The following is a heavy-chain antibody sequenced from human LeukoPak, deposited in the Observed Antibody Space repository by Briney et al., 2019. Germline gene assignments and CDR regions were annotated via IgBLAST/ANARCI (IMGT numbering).Heavy chain of an antibody. CDR2: VSSSGVST. Sequence: GTLRLSCAASGFTFSSYAMSWVRQAPGKGLEWVSGVSSSGVSTYYADSVKGRFTISRDNSKDTLYLQMNSLRAEDTAVYYCAKRYCSSTNCYNHFDYWGQGTLVTVSS. CDR3: AKRYCSSTNCYNHFDY. CDR1: GFTFSSYA. D-gene: IGHD2-2*02. V-gene: IGHV3-23*01. J-gene: IGHJ4*02.